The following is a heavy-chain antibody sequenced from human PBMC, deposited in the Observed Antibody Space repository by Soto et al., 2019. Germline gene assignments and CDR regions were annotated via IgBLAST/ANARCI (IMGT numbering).Heavy chain of an antibody. CDR3: ARTMIVVGRVVDWFDP. CDR1: GGTFSSYA. J-gene: IGHJ5*02. Sequence: QVQLVQSGAEVKKPGASVKVSCKASGGTFSSYAISWVRQAPGQGLEWMGGIIPIVGTANSAQKFQGRDTITADESTSTAYMELSSLRSEDTAVYYCARTMIVVGRVVDWFDPWGQGTLVTVSS. V-gene: IGHV1-69*01. CDR2: IIPIVGTA. D-gene: IGHD3-22*01.